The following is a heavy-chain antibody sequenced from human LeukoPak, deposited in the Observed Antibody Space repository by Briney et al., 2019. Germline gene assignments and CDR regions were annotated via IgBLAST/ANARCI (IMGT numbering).Heavy chain of an antibody. J-gene: IGHJ4*02. Sequence: GGSLRLSCVASGFTFSSYAMNWVRQAPGMGLEWVSVITSSGGSTAYADSVRGRFTISRDNSKNTLYMQMNSLRAEDTAVYYCVTESTGTLDYWGQGILVTVSS. CDR3: VTESTGTLDY. V-gene: IGHV3-23*01. CDR1: GFTFSSYA. D-gene: IGHD3-9*01. CDR2: ITSSGGST.